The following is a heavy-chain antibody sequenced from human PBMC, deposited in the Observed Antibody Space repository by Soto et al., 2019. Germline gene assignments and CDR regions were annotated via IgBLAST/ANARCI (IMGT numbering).Heavy chain of an antibody. J-gene: IGHJ4*02. CDR2: ISWNSDSI. D-gene: IGHD3-3*01. Sequence: ESGGAFVQPGRSLRLSCAGSGFIFDDFALHWVRQAPGKGLEWVSGISWNSDSIGYADAVKGRFTISRDNAKNSLYLQMNSLRVEDTALYYCTKVGGLYDFWSGPLHFDLWGQGTLVTVSS. V-gene: IGHV3-9*01. CDR1: GFIFDDFA. CDR3: TKVGGLYDFWSGPLHFDL.